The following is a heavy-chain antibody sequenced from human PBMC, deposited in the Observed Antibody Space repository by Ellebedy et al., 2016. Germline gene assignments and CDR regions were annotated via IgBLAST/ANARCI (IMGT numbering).Heavy chain of an antibody. V-gene: IGHV4-59*11. J-gene: IGHJ2*01. Sequence: SETLSLTCAVSGGSINGLYWSWIRQPPGKGLEWIGFVFYTGSTNYNPSLESRVTISVDASKNQFSLKLNSVTAADTAVYFCARGYLGNSFDLWGRGTLVTVSS. CDR1: GGSINGLY. CDR2: VFYTGST. D-gene: IGHD7-27*01. CDR3: ARGYLGNSFDL.